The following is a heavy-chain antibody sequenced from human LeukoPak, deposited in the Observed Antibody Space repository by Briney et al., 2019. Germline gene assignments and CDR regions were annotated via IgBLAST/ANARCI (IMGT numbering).Heavy chain of an antibody. CDR1: GGSISSSSYY. Sequence: SETLSLTCTVSGGSISSSSYYWGWIRQPPGKGLEWIGSIYYSGSTNYNPSLKSRVTISVDTSKNQFSLKLSSVTAADTAVYYCARLHYYYDSSGYYSTGAFDIWGQGTMVTVSS. D-gene: IGHD3-22*01. J-gene: IGHJ3*02. V-gene: IGHV4-39*07. CDR3: ARLHYYYDSSGYYSTGAFDI. CDR2: IYYSGST.